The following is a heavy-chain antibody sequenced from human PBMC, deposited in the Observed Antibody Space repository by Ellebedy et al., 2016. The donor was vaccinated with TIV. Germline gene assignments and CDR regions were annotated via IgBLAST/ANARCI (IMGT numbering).Heavy chain of an antibody. V-gene: IGHV3-30*03. J-gene: IGHJ4*02. Sequence: PGGSLRLSCEASGFTFSSHGMNWVRQAPGKGLEWVAVISYEGSDKYYVDSVKGRFTISRDNSKNTVYLQMNSLRAEDMAVYYCARGASLYGDYVFDYWGQGTLVTVSS. D-gene: IGHD4-17*01. CDR1: GFTFSSHG. CDR2: ISYEGSDK. CDR3: ARGASLYGDYVFDY.